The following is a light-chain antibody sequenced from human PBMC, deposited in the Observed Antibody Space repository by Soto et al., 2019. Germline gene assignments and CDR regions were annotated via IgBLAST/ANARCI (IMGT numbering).Light chain of an antibody. CDR2: DAS. Sequence: DIVMTQSPGTLSLSPGERASLSCRASQTVSSTYIAWYQQKPGQSPRLVMYDASNRAPGIPDRFSGSGYGTDFTLTISRLEPEDVAVYYCQQYNSSPYTFGQGTKLDIK. J-gene: IGKJ2*01. CDR3: QQYNSSPYT. CDR1: QTVSSTY. V-gene: IGKV3-20*01.